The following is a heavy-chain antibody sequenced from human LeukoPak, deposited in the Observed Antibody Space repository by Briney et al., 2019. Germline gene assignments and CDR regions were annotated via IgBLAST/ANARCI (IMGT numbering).Heavy chain of an antibody. V-gene: IGHV5-51*01. J-gene: IGHJ4*02. CDR2: IYPGDSDT. D-gene: IGHD4-17*01. Sequence: GESLKISCKGSGYSFTSYWIGWVRQMPGKGLEWMGIIYPGDSDTRYSPSFQGQVTISADKSISTTYLQWSSLKASDTAMYYCARLPWGSYGDYLGPFDYWGQGTLVTVSS. CDR3: ARLPWGSYGDYLGPFDY. CDR1: GYSFTSYW.